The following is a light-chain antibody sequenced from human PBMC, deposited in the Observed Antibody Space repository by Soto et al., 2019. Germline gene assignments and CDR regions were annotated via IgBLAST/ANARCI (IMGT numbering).Light chain of an antibody. CDR2: DVS. V-gene: IGLV2-14*01. CDR3: SSYTSNNTLDVV. CDR1: SCDVGGYNY. J-gene: IGLJ2*01. Sequence: QSVLTQPASRSGSPGQSITISCTGTSCDVGGYNYVSWYQQHPGKAPKLMIYDVSNRPSGVSNRFSGSKSGNTASLTISGLQAEDEADYYCSSYTSNNTLDVVFGGGTKPTVL.